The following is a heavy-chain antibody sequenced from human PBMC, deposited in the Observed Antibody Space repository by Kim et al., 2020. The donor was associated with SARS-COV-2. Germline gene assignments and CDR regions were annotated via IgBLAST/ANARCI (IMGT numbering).Heavy chain of an antibody. CDR3: ARDLVPKGYDSGSYGQLNWFDP. CDR2: IYTSGST. J-gene: IGHJ5*02. V-gene: IGHV4-4*07. CDR1: GGSISSYY. Sequence: SETLSLTCTVSGGSISSYYWSWIRQPAGKGLEWIGRIYTSGSTNYNPSLKSRVTMSVDTSKNQFSLKLSSVTAADTAVYYCARDLVPKGYDSGSYGQLNWFDPWGQGTLVTVSS. D-gene: IGHD3-10*01.